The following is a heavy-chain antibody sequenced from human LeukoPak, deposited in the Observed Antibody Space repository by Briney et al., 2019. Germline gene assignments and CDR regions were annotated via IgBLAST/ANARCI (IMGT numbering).Heavy chain of an antibody. D-gene: IGHD6-6*01. J-gene: IGHJ4*02. CDR1: GGSISSDY. Sequence: SETLSLTCTVSGGSISSDYWNWIRQPPGKELEWIGYIYYSGGTKYNPSLKSRATISVDTSKNQFSLKLSSVTAADTAVYYCARYSSSSEDFDYWGQGTLVTVSS. CDR2: IYYSGGT. CDR3: ARYSSSSEDFDY. V-gene: IGHV4-59*01.